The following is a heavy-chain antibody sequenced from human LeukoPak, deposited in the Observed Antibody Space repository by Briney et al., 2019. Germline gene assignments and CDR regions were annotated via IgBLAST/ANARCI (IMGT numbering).Heavy chain of an antibody. CDR3: AKDLRKLVRGVPDYYGMDA. CDR2: VSYDGSNK. CDR1: GFTFSSYG. Sequence: GGSLRLSCAASGFTFSSYGIHWVRQAPGKGLEWVSSVSYDGSNKFYADSVKGRFTISRDSSRNTLYLEMNSLSAEDTAVYYCAKDLRKLVRGVPDYYGMDAWGQGTTVTVYS. J-gene: IGHJ6*02. V-gene: IGHV3-30*18. D-gene: IGHD3-10*01.